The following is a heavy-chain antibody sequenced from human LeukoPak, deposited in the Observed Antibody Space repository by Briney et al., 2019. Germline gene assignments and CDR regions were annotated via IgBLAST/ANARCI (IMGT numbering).Heavy chain of an antibody. D-gene: IGHD7-27*01. CDR3: ARSSGALGNAFDI. CDR2: ITTDGYT. CDR1: GFTFSSYD. Sequence: GGSLRLSCAASGFTFSSYDMHWVRQATGEGLEWVSGITTDGYTYYPGSVKGRFTISRENAKNSLYLQMNSLRAGDSAVYYCARSSGALGNAFDIWGQGTMVTVSS. J-gene: IGHJ3*02. V-gene: IGHV3-13*01.